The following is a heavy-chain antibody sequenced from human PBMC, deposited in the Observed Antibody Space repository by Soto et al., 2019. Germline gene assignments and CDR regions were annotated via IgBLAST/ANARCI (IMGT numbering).Heavy chain of an antibody. CDR3: ARQYYDFWGGSSKSPHYYFDL. V-gene: IGHV3-11*01. Sequence: QVQLVESGGGLVKPGGSLRLSCAASGFTFSDYYITWIRQAPGKGLEWVSYISNSGRTIYYADSVKGRFTISRDNAKNSLYLQMNSLRGEDTAVYYCARQYYDFWGGSSKSPHYYFDLWGRGTLVTVSS. CDR2: ISNSGRTI. CDR1: GFTFSDYY. D-gene: IGHD3-3*01. J-gene: IGHJ2*01.